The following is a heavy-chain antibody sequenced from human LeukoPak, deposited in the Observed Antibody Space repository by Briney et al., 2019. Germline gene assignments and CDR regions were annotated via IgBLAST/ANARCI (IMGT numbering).Heavy chain of an antibody. CDR3: ARPSGTWGAFDI. D-gene: IGHD2-15*01. V-gene: IGHV3-33*08. J-gene: IGHJ3*02. CDR2: IWNDGSNK. CDR1: GFTFSSYG. Sequence: PGRSLRLSCAASGFTFSSYGMHWVRQAPGKGLEWVAVIWNDGSNKYYADSVKGRFTISRDNSKNTLYLQMNSLRAEDTAVYYCARPSGTWGAFDIWGHGTVVTVSS.